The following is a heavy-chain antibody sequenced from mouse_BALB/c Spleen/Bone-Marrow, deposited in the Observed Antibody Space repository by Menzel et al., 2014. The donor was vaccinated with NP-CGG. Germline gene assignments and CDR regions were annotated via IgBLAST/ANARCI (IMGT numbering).Heavy chain of an antibody. CDR2: INPESSTI. CDR1: GFDFSGYW. CDR3: ARLHYYGFFDY. D-gene: IGHD1-2*01. J-gene: IGHJ3*01. Sequence: EVKLMESGGGLVQPGGSLKVSCAASGFDFSGYWMSWVRQAPGKGLEWIGEINPESSTINYTPSLKDKFIISRDNAKNTLYLQMSKVRSEDTALYYCARLHYYGFFDYWGQGTLVTVSA. V-gene: IGHV4-1*02.